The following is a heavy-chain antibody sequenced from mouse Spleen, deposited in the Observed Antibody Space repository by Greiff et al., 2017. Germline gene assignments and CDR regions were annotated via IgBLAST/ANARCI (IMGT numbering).Heavy chain of an antibody. J-gene: IGHJ2*01. D-gene: IGHD1-1*01. CDR3: ARQKITTVGYFDY. Sequence: EVQGVESGGGLVKPGGSLKLSCAASGFTFSSYAMSWVRQTPEKRLEWVATISSGGSYTYYPDSVKGRFTISRDNAKNTLYLQMSSLRSEDTAMYYCARQKITTVGYFDYWGQGTTLTVSS. CDR2: ISSGGSYT. V-gene: IGHV5-9-3*01. CDR1: GFTFSSYA.